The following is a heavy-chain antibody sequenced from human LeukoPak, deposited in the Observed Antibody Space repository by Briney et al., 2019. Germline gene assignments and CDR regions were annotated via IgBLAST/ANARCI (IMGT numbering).Heavy chain of an antibody. D-gene: IGHD1-26*01. CDR2: ISAYNGNT. CDR3: ARSSVGDLTSY. Sequence: GASVKVSCKASGYTFTSYGISWVRQAPGQGLEWMGWISAYNGNTNYAQKLQGRVTMTTDTSTSTAFMELSSLRSDDTAVYYCARSSVGDLTSYWGQGTQVIVSS. J-gene: IGHJ4*02. CDR1: GYTFTSYG. V-gene: IGHV1-18*01.